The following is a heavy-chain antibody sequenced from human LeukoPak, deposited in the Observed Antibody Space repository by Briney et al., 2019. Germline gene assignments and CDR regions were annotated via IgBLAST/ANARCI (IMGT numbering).Heavy chain of an antibody. J-gene: IGHJ4*02. D-gene: IGHD3-10*01. CDR2: IYYSGST. V-gene: IGHV4-59*01. Sequence: PSETLSLTCTVSGGSISSYYWSWIRQPPGKGLEWIGYIYYSGSTNYNPSLKSRVTISVDTSKNQFSLKLSSVTAADTAVYYCARGGRFGDPNPPFFDYWGQGTLVTVSS. CDR1: GGSISSYY. CDR3: ARGGRFGDPNPPFFDY.